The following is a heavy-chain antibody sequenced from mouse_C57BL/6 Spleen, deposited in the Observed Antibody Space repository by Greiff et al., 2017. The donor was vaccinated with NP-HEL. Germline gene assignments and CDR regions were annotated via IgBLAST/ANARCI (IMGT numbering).Heavy chain of an antibody. J-gene: IGHJ2*01. Sequence: QVQLQQPGAELVMPGASVKLSCKASGYTFTSYWMHWVKQRPGQGLEWIGEIDPSDSYTNYNQKFQGKSTLTVDKSSSTAYMQLSSLTSEDSAVYYCARGGLWSYFDYWGQGTTLTVSS. D-gene: IGHD1-1*02. CDR1: GYTFTSYW. V-gene: IGHV1-69*01. CDR3: ARGGLWSYFDY. CDR2: IDPSDSYT.